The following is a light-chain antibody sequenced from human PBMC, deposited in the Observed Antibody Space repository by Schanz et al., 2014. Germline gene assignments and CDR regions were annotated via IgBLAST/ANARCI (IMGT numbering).Light chain of an antibody. CDR3: SSHTAITTAVV. V-gene: IGLV2-14*01. Sequence: QSALTQPASVSGSPGQSITISCTGTSSDIGGRAYVSWYQQRPGKAPQLILYDVNSRPSGVSNRFSGSKSGNTASLTISGLQAEDEADYHCSSHTAITTAVVFGGGTQLTVL. CDR2: DVN. CDR1: SSDIGGRAY. J-gene: IGLJ2*01.